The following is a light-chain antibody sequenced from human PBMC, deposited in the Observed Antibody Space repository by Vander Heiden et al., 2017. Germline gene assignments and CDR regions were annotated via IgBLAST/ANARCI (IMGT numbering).Light chain of an antibody. J-gene: IGLJ3*02. CDR2: EVN. V-gene: IGLV2-23*02. CDR3: CSNAGSKSMV. CDR1: SSDVGTYNI. Sequence: QSALTQPASVSGSPGQSITISCTGTSSDVGTYNIVSWYQHHPGKAPKLIIYEVNRRPLGVSNRFSGSKSGNTASLTISGLQAEDEADYHCCSNAGSKSMVFGGGTSLTVL.